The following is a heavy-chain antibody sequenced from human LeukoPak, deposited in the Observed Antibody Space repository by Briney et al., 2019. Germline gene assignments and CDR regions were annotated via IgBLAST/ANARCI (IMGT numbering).Heavy chain of an antibody. Sequence: ASVKVSCKASGYTFTGYYMHWVRQAPGQGLEWMGWINPNSGGTNYAQKFQGRVTMTRDTSISTAYMELRSLRSDDTAVYYCARAPFTIFGVVIKSGWFDPWGQGTLVTVSS. V-gene: IGHV1-2*02. J-gene: IGHJ5*02. CDR3: ARAPFTIFGVVIKSGWFDP. D-gene: IGHD3-3*01. CDR1: GYTFTGYY. CDR2: INPNSGGT.